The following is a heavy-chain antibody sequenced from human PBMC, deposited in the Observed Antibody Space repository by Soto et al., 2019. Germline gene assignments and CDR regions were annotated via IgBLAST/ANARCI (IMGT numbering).Heavy chain of an antibody. CDR1: GGSISSGDYY. CDR3: AYGDSRGPFDS. Sequence: SETLSLTCTVSGGSISSGDYYWMWIRQPPGKGLEWIGYIYNSGSTNYNPSLKSRVTISVDTSKNQFSLKLSSVTAADTAVYYCAYGDSRGPFDSWGQGTLVTVSS. D-gene: IGHD4-17*01. V-gene: IGHV4-61*08. J-gene: IGHJ4*02. CDR2: IYNSGST.